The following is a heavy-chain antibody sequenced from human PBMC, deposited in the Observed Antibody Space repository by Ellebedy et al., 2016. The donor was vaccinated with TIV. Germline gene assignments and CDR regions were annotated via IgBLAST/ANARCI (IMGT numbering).Heavy chain of an antibody. Sequence: GESLKISCATSGITFSRHAMHWVRQAPGKGLEWMAVISNDGSQKYYADSVKGRFTISRDNSKNTLYLQMNSLRAEDTAVYYCPKGQRVVTAPFDYWGHGTLVTVSS. V-gene: IGHV3-30*04. CDR1: GITFSRHA. CDR2: ISNDGSQK. J-gene: IGHJ4*01. D-gene: IGHD2-21*02. CDR3: PKGQRVVTAPFDY.